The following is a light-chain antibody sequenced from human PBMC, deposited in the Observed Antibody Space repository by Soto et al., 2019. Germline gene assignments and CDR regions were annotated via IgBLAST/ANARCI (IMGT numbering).Light chain of an antibody. V-gene: IGLV2-14*01. CDR2: DVS. J-gene: IGLJ1*01. CDR3: SSYTSSSTPLYV. Sequence: QSVLTQPASGTGSHGQASSISCTRTSSDVGGYNYVSWYQQHPGKAPKLMIYDVSNRPSGVSNRFSGSKSGNTASLTISGLQAEDEADYYCSSYTSSSTPLYVFGTGTKVTVL. CDR1: SSDVGGYNY.